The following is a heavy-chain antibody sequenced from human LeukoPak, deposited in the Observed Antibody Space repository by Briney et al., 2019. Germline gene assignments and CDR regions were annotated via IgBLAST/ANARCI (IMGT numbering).Heavy chain of an antibody. J-gene: IGHJ6*02. D-gene: IGHD5-24*01. CDR2: ITPIFGTA. Sequence: ASVKVSCKASGGTFSSYAISWVRQAPGQGLEWMGGITPIFGTANYAQKFQGRVTITADESTSTAYMELSSLRSEGTAVYYCARVVLGRRWLQTSYYYGMDVWGQGTTVTVSS. V-gene: IGHV1-69*13. CDR1: GGTFSSYA. CDR3: ARVVLGRRWLQTSYYYGMDV.